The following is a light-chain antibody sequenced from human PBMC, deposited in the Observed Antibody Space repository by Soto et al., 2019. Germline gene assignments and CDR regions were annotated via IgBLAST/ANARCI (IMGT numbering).Light chain of an antibody. J-gene: IGLJ3*02. CDR1: SSNIGNNY. CDR3: CSYTGANSWV. V-gene: IGLV1-51*01. CDR2: DNY. Sequence: QSVLTQPPSVSAAPGQKVTISCSGGSSNIGNNYVSWFQQLPGTAPKLLIYDNYKRPSGIPDRFSGSKSGASATLGITGLQTGDEADYYCCSYTGANSWVFGGGTKLTVL.